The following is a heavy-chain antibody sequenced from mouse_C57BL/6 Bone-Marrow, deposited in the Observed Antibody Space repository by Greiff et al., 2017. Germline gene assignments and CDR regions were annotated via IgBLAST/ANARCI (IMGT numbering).Heavy chain of an antibody. CDR3: TCGYYVWFAG. J-gene: IGHJ3*01. V-gene: IGHV6-6*01. CDR2: LSNKANNHAT. Sequence: EVKLVESGGGLVQPGGSMKLSCAASGFTFSDAWLDWVRQSPEQGLEWVAELSNKANNHATSYAESVKGRFTISRDDPKSSVSLQMNILRAEDTGFYYCTCGYYVWFAGRGQGTLVTVAA. D-gene: IGHD2-3*01. CDR1: GFTFSDAW.